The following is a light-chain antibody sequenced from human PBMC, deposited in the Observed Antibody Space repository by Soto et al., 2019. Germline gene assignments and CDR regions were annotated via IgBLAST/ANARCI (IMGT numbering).Light chain of an antibody. CDR1: ESVRTN. V-gene: IGKV3-15*01. CDR3: LQDYSYPLT. CDR2: GAS. Sequence: ETVVTQSPATLSVSPGETATLSCRASESVRTNLAWYQQKPGQAPRLLIYGASNRATGIPARFSGSGSGTEFTLTISSLQSEDFATYFCLQDYSYPLTFGLGTKVEVK. J-gene: IGKJ1*01.